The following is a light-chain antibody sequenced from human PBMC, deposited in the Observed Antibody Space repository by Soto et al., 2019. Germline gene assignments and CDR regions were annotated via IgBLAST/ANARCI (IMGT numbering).Light chain of an antibody. CDR1: SSDGGGYQY. Sequence: QSALTQPPSASGSPGQSVTISCTGTSSDGGGYQYVSWYQQYQGKAPKLMIYAVNKRPSGVPARFSGSRSGNTASLTVSGLQGEDEVDYFCSSYAGSTKAGFGTGPKVTVL. CDR2: AVN. V-gene: IGLV2-8*01. CDR3: SSYAGSTKAG. J-gene: IGLJ1*01.